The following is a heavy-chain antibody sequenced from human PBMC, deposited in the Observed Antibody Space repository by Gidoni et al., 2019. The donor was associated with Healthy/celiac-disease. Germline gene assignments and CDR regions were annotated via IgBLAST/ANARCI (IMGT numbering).Heavy chain of an antibody. CDR1: EYPFTSYA. Sequence: QLHLLQSGAEAKTPGASVMVSCKASEYPFTSYAMHWVRQAPGQRLEWMGWINAGNGNTKDSQKFQGRVTITRDTSASTAYMELSSLRSEDTAVYYCASYDILTGDFDYWGQGTLVTVSS. CDR2: INAGNGNT. V-gene: IGHV1-3*01. CDR3: ASYDILTGDFDY. D-gene: IGHD3-9*01. J-gene: IGHJ4*02.